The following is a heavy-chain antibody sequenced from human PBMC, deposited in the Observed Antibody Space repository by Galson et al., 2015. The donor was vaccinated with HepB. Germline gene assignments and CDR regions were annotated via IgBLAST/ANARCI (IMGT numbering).Heavy chain of an antibody. Sequence: SLRLSCAPSGFTFRSYAMHGVRQAPGKGLEWVAVISYDGSNKYYADSVKGRFTISRDNSKNTLYLQMNSLRAEDTAVYYCARGDNVYSSSGWFDPWGQGTLVTVSS. J-gene: IGHJ5*02. CDR1: GFTFRSYA. D-gene: IGHD6-6*01. CDR3: ARGDNVYSSSGWFDP. CDR2: ISYDGSNK. V-gene: IGHV3-30-3*01.